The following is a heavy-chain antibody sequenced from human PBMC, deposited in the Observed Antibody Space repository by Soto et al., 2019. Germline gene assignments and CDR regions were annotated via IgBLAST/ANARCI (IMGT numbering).Heavy chain of an antibody. CDR3: ARHLDYDYVWGSYRPIGYFDY. CDR2: INHSGST. V-gene: IGHV4-34*01. J-gene: IGHJ4*02. D-gene: IGHD3-16*02. CDR1: GGSFSGYY. Sequence: PSETLSLTCAVYGGSFSGYYWSWIRQPPGKGLEWIGEINHSGSTNYNPSLKSRVTISVDTSKNQFSLKLSSVTAADTAVYYCARHLDYDYVWGSYRPIGYFDYWGQGTLVTVSS.